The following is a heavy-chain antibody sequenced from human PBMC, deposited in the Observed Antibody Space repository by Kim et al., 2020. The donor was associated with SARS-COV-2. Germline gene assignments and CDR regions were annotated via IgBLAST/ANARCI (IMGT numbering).Heavy chain of an antibody. Sequence: GGSLRLSCAASGFTFSSYAMSWVRQAPGKGLEWVSAISGSGGSTYSADSVKVRFTISRDNSKNTLYLQMNSLRAEDTAVYYCAKWVRYYGSGSYYNVEVIYYYGMDVWGQGTTVTVSS. V-gene: IGHV3-23*01. D-gene: IGHD3-10*01. J-gene: IGHJ6*02. CDR1: GFTFSSYA. CDR2: ISGSGGST. CDR3: AKWVRYYGSGSYYNVEVIYYYGMDV.